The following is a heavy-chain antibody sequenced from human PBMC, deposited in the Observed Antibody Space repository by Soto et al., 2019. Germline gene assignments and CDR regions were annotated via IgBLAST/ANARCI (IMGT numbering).Heavy chain of an antibody. CDR1: GLTFDDYA. Sequence: EVQLVESGGGLVQPGRSLRLSCAASGLTFDDYAMHWVRQVPGKGLEWVSGISWDSGSINYAASVRGRFTVSRDNAKNSLYLHMTSLGFEDTAFYYCAKIVARHSLVPVFDQWGQGALVTVSS. D-gene: IGHD2-21*01. J-gene: IGHJ4*02. V-gene: IGHV3-9*01. CDR2: ISWDSGSI. CDR3: AKIVARHSLVPVFDQ.